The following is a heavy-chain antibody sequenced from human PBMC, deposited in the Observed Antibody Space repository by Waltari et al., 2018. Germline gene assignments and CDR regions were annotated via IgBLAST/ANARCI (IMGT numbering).Heavy chain of an antibody. J-gene: IGHJ5*02. CDR2: IYTSGST. Sequence: QVQLQESGPGLVKPSETLSLTCTVSGGSISRYYWSWIRQPAGKGLEWIGRIYTSGSTNYNPSLKSRVTMSVDTSKNQFSLKLSSVTAADTAVYYCARDRGYCSSTSCYNWFDPWGQGTLVTVSS. D-gene: IGHD2-2*01. V-gene: IGHV4-4*07. CDR1: GGSISRYY. CDR3: ARDRGYCSSTSCYNWFDP.